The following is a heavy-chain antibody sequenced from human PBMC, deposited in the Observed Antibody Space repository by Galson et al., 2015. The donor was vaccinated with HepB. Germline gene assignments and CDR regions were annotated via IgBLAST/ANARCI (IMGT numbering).Heavy chain of an antibody. J-gene: IGHJ4*02. CDR2: INTYNGQT. V-gene: IGHV1-18*01. CDR3: ARRNFDEEAFDY. CDR1: GYTSTSHT. Sequence: SVKVSCKASGYTSTSHTLDWLRQAPGQGPEWVGRINTYNGQTEFAQKFQGRVTMTIETSTSTAYMELRSLRSDDTAVYYCARRNFDEEAFDYWGQGTLVTVSS.